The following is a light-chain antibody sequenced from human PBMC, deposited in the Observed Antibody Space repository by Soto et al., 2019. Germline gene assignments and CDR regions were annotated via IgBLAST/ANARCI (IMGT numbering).Light chain of an antibody. CDR1: RSNIGSNT. CDR3: AAWDDILNVVV. V-gene: IGLV1-44*01. CDR2: TPN. J-gene: IGLJ2*01. Sequence: QSVLTQPPSASGTPGQTVTMSCSGSRSNIGSNTLNWFQHLPGAAPTLLISTPNHRPSGIRGRFSGSKPGTSASLAISGLQSDDEGDYYCAAWDDILNVVVFGGGTKLTVL.